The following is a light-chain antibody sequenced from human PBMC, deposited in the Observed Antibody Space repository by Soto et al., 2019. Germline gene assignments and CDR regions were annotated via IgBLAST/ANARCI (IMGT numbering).Light chain of an antibody. V-gene: IGKV3-11*01. J-gene: IGKJ3*01. CDR1: QSVSSY. CDR3: QQRSNWPPT. Sequence: EIVLTQSPATLSLSPWAISTLSCRASQSVSSYLAWYQQKPGQAPRLLIYDASNRATGIPARFSGSGSGTDFTLTISSLEPEDFAIYYCQQRSNWPPTFGPGTKVDIK. CDR2: DAS.